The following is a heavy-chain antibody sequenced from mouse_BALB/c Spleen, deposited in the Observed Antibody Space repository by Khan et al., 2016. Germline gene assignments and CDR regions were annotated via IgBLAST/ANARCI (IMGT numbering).Heavy chain of an antibody. D-gene: IGHD1-1*01. Sequence: QVQLKQSGAELAKPGASVKMSCKASGYTFTRFWMHWVKQRPGQGLEWIGYINPGSNYTDYNQNFKDKATLTADKSSSTAYMLLSSLTSEDSAVYFCARWGDCNYLYQAMDYWGQGISVTVSS. CDR1: GYTFTRFW. J-gene: IGHJ4*01. CDR3: ARWGDCNYLYQAMDY. CDR2: INPGSNYT. V-gene: IGHV1-7*01.